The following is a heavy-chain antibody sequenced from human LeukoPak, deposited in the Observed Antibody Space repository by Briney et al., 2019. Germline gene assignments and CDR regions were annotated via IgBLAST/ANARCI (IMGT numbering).Heavy chain of an antibody. CDR3: ARLGYSSGWGYFDY. Sequence: SETLSLTCTVSGGSISSSSYYWGWIRQPPGKGLEWIGSIYYSGSTYYKPSLKSRVTISVDASKYQFSLKLNSVTAADTAVYYCARLGYSSGWGYFDYWGQGTLVTVSS. CDR2: IYYSGST. V-gene: IGHV4-39*01. J-gene: IGHJ4*02. CDR1: GGSISSSSYY. D-gene: IGHD6-19*01.